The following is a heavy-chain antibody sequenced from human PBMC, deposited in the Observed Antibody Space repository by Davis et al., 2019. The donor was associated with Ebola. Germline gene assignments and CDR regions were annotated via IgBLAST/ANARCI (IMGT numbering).Heavy chain of an antibody. CDR2: IYWDNDK. V-gene: IGHV2-5*02. Sequence: SGPTLVKPTQTLTLTCIFSGFSLTTPEVGVGWIRQPPGKALEWLALIYWDNDKRFSPSLKARLTITKDSSKNRVDLKLTNMDPVDTATYYCARRLVSRYHPDFDFWGQGLLVTVSS. D-gene: IGHD1-14*01. CDR1: GFSLTTPEVG. CDR3: ARRLVSRYHPDFDF. J-gene: IGHJ4*02.